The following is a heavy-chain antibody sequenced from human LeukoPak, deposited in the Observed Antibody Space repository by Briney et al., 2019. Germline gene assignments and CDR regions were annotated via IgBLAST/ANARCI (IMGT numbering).Heavy chain of an antibody. V-gene: IGHV1-8*01. D-gene: IGHD6-13*01. Sequence: ASVKVSCKASGYTFTSYDINWVRQATGQGLEWMGWMNPNSGNTGYAHRFQGRVTITRNTSISTAYMELSSLRSGDTAVYYCASVPSSWYPQGNDGHHDYWGQGTLVTVSS. CDR2: MNPNSGNT. CDR3: ASVPSSWYPQGNDGHHDY. J-gene: IGHJ4*02. CDR1: GYTFTSYD.